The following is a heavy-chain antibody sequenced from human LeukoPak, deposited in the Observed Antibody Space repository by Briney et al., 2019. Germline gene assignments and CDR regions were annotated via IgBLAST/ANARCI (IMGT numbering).Heavy chain of an antibody. Sequence: ASVKVSCKASGYTFTSYGISWVRQAPGQGLEWMGWISAYNGNTNYAQKLQGRVTMTTDTSTSTAYMELRSLRSDGTAVYYCARSPRGELSFYYYYYYMDVWGKGTTVTVSS. CDR3: ARSPRGELSFYYYYYYMDV. J-gene: IGHJ6*03. V-gene: IGHV1-18*01. CDR2: ISAYNGNT. D-gene: IGHD3-16*02. CDR1: GYTFTSYG.